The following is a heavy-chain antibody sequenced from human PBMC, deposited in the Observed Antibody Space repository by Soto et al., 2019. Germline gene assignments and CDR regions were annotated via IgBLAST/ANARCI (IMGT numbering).Heavy chain of an antibody. CDR1: GFTVRTSY. J-gene: IGHJ4*02. CDR3: AREITSGLNAFDS. V-gene: IGHV3-66*01. D-gene: IGHD3-22*01. Sequence: EVQLVESGGGLVQPGGSLRLSCAASGFTVRTSYMNWVRQSPGRGLEWLSVIYAGGTSYHADSVKGRFTISRDESRNTVYLQMNSLRAEDTAVYYWAREITSGLNAFDSWGQGTLVTVSS. CDR2: IYAGGTS.